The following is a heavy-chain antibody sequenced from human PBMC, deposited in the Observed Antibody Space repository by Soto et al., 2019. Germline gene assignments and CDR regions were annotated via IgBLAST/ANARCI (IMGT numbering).Heavy chain of an antibody. CDR3: AREGFVLVPTTVNSDYYYYAMDV. CDR2: INAGNGNT. CDR1: GYTFTSYT. Sequence: GASVKVSCKASGYTFTSYTMNWVRQAPGQRLKWMGWINAGNGNTRYSQKFQARVTITRDTSTRIAYMELSSLSSEDTAVYYCAREGFVLVPTTVNSDYYYYAMDVWGQGTTVTVSS. J-gene: IGHJ6*02. V-gene: IGHV1-3*01. D-gene: IGHD2-2*01.